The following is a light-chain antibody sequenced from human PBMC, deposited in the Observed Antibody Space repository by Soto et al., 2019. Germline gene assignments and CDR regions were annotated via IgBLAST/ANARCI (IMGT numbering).Light chain of an antibody. Sequence: QSVLTQPASVSGSPGQSITISCTGTNSDLGRYNLVTWYQQHPAKAPKLLIFESSKRPSGVSTRFSGSKSGATASLTISGLQAEDEADYYCCSYAGSRHCRVFGTGTKVTVL. CDR1: NSDLGRYNL. V-gene: IGLV2-23*01. CDR2: ESS. CDR3: CSYAGSRHCRV. J-gene: IGLJ1*01.